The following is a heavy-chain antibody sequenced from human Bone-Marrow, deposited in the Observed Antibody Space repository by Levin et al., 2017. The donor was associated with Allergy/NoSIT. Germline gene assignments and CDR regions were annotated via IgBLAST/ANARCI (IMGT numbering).Heavy chain of an antibody. CDR3: ARDLDTSELFDS. D-gene: IGHD1-1*01. CDR1: GFTFSDFY. Sequence: KPGGSLRLSCAASGFTFSDFYMSWIRQAPGKGLEWVSYITGSGSTIYYADSVKGRFTISRDNAKNSLYLQMNSLRAEDTAVYYCARDLDTSELFDSWGQGTLVTVAS. V-gene: IGHV3-11*04. CDR2: ITGSGSTI. J-gene: IGHJ4*02.